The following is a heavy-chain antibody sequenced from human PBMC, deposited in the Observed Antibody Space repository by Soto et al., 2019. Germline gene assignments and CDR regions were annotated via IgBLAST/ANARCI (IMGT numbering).Heavy chain of an antibody. D-gene: IGHD3-22*01. Sequence: SLRLSCAASGFTFTSYGMHWVRQAPGKGLEWMALILHDGSAEYYADSVKGRFTISRDNSKNTLYLQMNSLRAEDTAVYYCAKDPMIVVVMDYFDYWGQGTLVTVSS. V-gene: IGHV3-30*18. CDR3: AKDPMIVVVMDYFDY. CDR1: GFTFTSYG. J-gene: IGHJ4*02. CDR2: ILHDGSAE.